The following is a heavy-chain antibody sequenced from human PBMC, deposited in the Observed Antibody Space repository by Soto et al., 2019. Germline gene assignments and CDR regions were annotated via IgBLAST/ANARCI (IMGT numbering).Heavy chain of an antibody. CDR1: GFTFSSYG. CDR2: IWYDGSNK. V-gene: IGHV3-33*01. CDR3: ARDLAGIHSSPPREWYFDL. Sequence: QVQLVESGGGVVQPGRSLRLSCAASGFTFSSYGMHWVRQAPGKGLEWVAVIWYDGSNKYYADSVKGRFTISRDNSKNTLYLQMNSLRAEDTAVYYCARDLAGIHSSPPREWYFDLWGRGTLVTVSS. J-gene: IGHJ2*01. D-gene: IGHD6-6*01.